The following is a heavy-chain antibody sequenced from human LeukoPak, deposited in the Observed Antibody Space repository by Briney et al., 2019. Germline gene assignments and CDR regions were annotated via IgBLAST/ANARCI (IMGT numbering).Heavy chain of an antibody. CDR3: ARGLGDYNTDWFPVSGY. Sequence: GASVKVSCKASGYTFTTYDMTWVRQAPGQGLEWMGWMNPGSGDTAYAQKFQDRVTMTRDTSISTAYMELSSLESEDTAIYYCARGLGDYNTDWFPVSGYWGQGTLVTVSS. D-gene: IGHD3-9*01. J-gene: IGHJ4*02. CDR1: GYTFTTYD. V-gene: IGHV1-8*01. CDR2: MNPGSGDT.